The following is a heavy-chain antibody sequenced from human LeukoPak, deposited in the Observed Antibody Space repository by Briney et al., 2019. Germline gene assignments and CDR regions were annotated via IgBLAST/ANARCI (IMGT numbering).Heavy chain of an antibody. J-gene: IGHJ4*02. CDR2: ISYDGSSK. D-gene: IGHD5-18*01. V-gene: IGHV3-30*04. CDR1: GFTFSSYS. CDR3: AGLDTALVFDYFDY. Sequence: GRSLRLSCAASGFTFSSYSMHWVRRAPGKGLEWVAVISYDGSSKYYADSVKGRFTISRDNSMNTLYLQMNSLRPGDTAVYYCAGLDTALVFDYFDYWGLVTLVTVSS.